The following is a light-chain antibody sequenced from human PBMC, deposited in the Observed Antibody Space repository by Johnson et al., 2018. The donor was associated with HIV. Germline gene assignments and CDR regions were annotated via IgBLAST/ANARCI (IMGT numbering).Light chain of an antibody. CDR2: DNN. V-gene: IGLV1-51*01. Sequence: QSILTQPPSVSAAPGQKVTISCSGSSSNIGSNFVSWYQQVPGTAPKLLIYDNNKRPSGIPDRFSGSKSGTSATLGITGLQTGDEADYYCGTWDSSLSASYVFGTGTKVTVL. CDR3: GTWDSSLSASYV. J-gene: IGLJ1*01. CDR1: SSNIGSNF.